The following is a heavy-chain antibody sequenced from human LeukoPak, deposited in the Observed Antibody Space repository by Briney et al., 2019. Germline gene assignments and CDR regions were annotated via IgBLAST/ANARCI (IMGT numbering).Heavy chain of an antibody. CDR3: ARYSYGYPFDY. J-gene: IGHJ4*02. Sequence: VGSLRLSCAASGFTFDDYGMSWVRQAPGKGLEWVSGINWNGGSTGYADSVKGRFTISRDNAKNSLYLQMNSLRAEDTALYYCARYSYGYPFDYWGQGTLVTVSS. CDR2: INWNGGST. CDR1: GFTFDDYG. D-gene: IGHD5-18*01. V-gene: IGHV3-20*04.